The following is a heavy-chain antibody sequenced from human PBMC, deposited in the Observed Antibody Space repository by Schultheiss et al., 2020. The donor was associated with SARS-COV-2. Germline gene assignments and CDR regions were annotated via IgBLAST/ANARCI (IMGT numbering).Heavy chain of an antibody. Sequence: GSLRLSCTVSGGSISSYYWSWIRQPAGKGLEWIGRIYTSGSTNYNPSLKSRVTMSVDTSKNQFSLKLTSVTATDTAMYYCARLDSDWGYIDYWGLGTLVTVSS. V-gene: IGHV4-4*07. CDR2: IYTSGST. CDR3: ARLDSDWGYIDY. J-gene: IGHJ4*02. CDR1: GGSISSYY. D-gene: IGHD7-27*01.